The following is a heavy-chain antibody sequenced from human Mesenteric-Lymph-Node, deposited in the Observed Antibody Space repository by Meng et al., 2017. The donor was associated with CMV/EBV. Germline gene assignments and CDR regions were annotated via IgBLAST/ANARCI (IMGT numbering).Heavy chain of an antibody. J-gene: IGHJ4*02. CDR3: ARVDY. V-gene: IGHV3-74*01. CDR1: GFTFSSHW. CDR2: INSDGSST. Sequence: GESLKISCAASGFTFSSHWMHWVRQGPGKGLVWVSRINSDGSSTTYADSVKGRFTISRDNAKSTLYLQMNSLRAEDTAVYYCARVDYWGQGNLVTVSS.